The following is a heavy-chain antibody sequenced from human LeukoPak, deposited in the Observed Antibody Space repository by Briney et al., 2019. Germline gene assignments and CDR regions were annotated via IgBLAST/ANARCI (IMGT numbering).Heavy chain of an antibody. CDR2: IYSGGST. J-gene: IGHJ6*02. CDR3: AREDAEIAAAAYYYYGMDV. V-gene: IGHV3-66*01. Sequence: GGSLRLSCAASGFTVSSNYMSWVRQAPGKGLEWVSVIYSGGSTYYADSVKGRFTISRDNSKNTLYLQMNSLRAEDTAVYYCAREDAEIAAAAYYYYGMDVWGQGTTVTVSS. D-gene: IGHD6-13*01. CDR1: GFTVSSNY.